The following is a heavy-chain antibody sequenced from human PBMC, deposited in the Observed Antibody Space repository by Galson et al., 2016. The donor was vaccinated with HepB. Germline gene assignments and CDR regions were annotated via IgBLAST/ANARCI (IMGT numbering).Heavy chain of an antibody. V-gene: IGHV1-69*06. CDR1: GGSFRSFA. CDR3: ARVGRQEAGFDY. Sequence: SVKVSCKASGGSFRSFAFSWVRQAPGQGLQWMGVIIPTFGTANYAQKFQGRVTITADTSTSTAYMELSSLRSEDTAVYYCARVGRQEAGFDYWGQGTLVTVSS. D-gene: IGHD6-13*01. J-gene: IGHJ4*02. CDR2: IIPTFGTA.